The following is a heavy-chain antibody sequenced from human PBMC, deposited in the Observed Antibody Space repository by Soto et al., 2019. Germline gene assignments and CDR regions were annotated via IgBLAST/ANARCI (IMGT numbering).Heavy chain of an antibody. D-gene: IGHD5-12*01. CDR1: GYTFTSYA. Sequence: QVQLVQSGAEVKKPGASVKVSCKASGYTFTSYAMHWVRQAPGQRLEWMGWINAGNGNTKYSQKFQGRVTITRDTSASTAYMELSSLRSEYTAVYYCARDWRSRKWLRLEGLDYWGQGTLVTVSS. J-gene: IGHJ4*02. CDR2: INAGNGNT. CDR3: ARDWRSRKWLRLEGLDY. V-gene: IGHV1-3*01.